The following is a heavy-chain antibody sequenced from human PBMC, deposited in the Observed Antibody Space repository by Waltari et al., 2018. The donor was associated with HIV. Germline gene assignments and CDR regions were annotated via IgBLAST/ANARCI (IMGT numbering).Heavy chain of an antibody. D-gene: IGHD3-10*01. V-gene: IGHV3-7*04. Sequence: EVQLVESGGGLVQPGGSLRLSCAASGFTFSSYWMSWVRQAPGKGQGWVANIKQDGSEKYYVDSVNGRFTISRDNAENSLYLQMNSLRAEDTAVYYCARGGFYGSGSKVNWGQGTLVTVSS. CDR1: GFTFSSYW. J-gene: IGHJ4*02. CDR3: ARGGFYGSGSKVN. CDR2: IKQDGSEK.